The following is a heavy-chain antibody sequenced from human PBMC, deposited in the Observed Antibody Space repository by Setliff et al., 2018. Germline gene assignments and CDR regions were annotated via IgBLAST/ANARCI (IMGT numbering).Heavy chain of an antibody. CDR2: IYYSGST. CDR1: GGSISSHY. V-gene: IGHV4-59*11. Sequence: SETLSLTCTVSGGSISSHYWSWIRQPPGKGLEWIGSIYYSGSTNYNPSLKSRVTISVDTSKNQFSLKLSSVTAADTAVYYCAREGMGYYYGSGSYYTSYYFGYWGQGTLVTVSS. J-gene: IGHJ4*02. D-gene: IGHD3-10*01. CDR3: AREGMGYYYGSGSYYTSYYFGY.